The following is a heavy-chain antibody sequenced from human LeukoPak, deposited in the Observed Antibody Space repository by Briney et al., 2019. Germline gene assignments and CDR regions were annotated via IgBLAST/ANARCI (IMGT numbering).Heavy chain of an antibody. J-gene: IGHJ4*02. D-gene: IGHD2-21*02. Sequence: GGSLRLSCAASGFTFSSYGMHWVRQAPGKGLEWVAVIWYDGSNKYYADSVKGRFTISRDNSKNTLYLQMNSLRAEDTAVYYCAKDSVVTTFYYFDYWGQGTLVTVSS. CDR3: AKDSVVTTFYYFDY. V-gene: IGHV3-33*06. CDR2: IWYDGSNK. CDR1: GFTFSSYG.